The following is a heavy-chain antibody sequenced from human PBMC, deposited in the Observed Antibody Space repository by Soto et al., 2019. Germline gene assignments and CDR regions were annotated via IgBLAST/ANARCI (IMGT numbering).Heavy chain of an antibody. D-gene: IGHD3-3*01. V-gene: IGHV3-23*01. J-gene: IGHJ6*02. Sequence: GGSLRLSCAASGFTFSSYAMSWVRQAPGKGLEWVSAISGSGGSTYYADSVKGRFTISRDNSKNTLYPQMNSLRAEDTAVYYCAKQDDFWSGPHYGMDVWGQGTTVTVSS. CDR2: ISGSGGST. CDR3: AKQDDFWSGPHYGMDV. CDR1: GFTFSSYA.